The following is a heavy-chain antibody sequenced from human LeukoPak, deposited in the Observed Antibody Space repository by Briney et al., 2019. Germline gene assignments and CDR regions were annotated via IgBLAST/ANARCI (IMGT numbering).Heavy chain of an antibody. CDR2: IYTSGST. D-gene: IGHD2-2*01. CDR1: GGSISSGGYY. Sequence: PSQTLSLTCTVSGGSISSGGYYWSWIRQPAGKGLEWIGRIYTSGSTNYNPSLKSRVTISVDTSKNQFSLKLSSVTAADTAVYYCARSLVVTPDYFDYWGQGTLVTVSS. CDR3: ARSLVVTPDYFDY. J-gene: IGHJ4*02. V-gene: IGHV4-61*02.